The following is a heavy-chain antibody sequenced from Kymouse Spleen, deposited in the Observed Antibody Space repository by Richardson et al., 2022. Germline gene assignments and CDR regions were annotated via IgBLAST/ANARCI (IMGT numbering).Heavy chain of an antibody. CDR2: ISWNSGSI. Sequence: EVQLVESGGGLVQPGRSLRLSCAASGFTFDDYAMHWVRQAPGKGLEWVSGISWNSGSIGYADSVKGRFTISRDNAKNSLYLQMNSLRAEDTALYYCAKGRWELHYYYGMDVWGQGTTVTVSS. V-gene: IGHV3-9*01. J-gene: IGHJ6*02. CDR3: AKGRWELHYYYGMDV. CDR1: GFTFDDYA. D-gene: IGHD1-26*01.